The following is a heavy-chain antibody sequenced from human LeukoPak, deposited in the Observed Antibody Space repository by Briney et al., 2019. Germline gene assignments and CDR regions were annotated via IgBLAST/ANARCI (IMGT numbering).Heavy chain of an antibody. J-gene: IGHJ4*02. CDR1: GFTFSNYW. V-gene: IGHV3-7*05. CDR3: AAALNEYSSSSTRYDY. Sequence: GGSLRLSCVASGFTFSNYWMSWVRQAPGKGLEWVANIKPDGSEKYYVDSVKGRFTVSRDNAKNSQYLQTSSLRADDTAVYYCAAALNEYSSSSTRYDYWGQGTLVTVSS. CDR2: IKPDGSEK. D-gene: IGHD6-6*01.